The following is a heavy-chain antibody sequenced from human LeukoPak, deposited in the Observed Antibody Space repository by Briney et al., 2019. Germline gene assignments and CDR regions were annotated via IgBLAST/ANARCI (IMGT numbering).Heavy chain of an antibody. CDR2: IYSVGTT. V-gene: IGHV3-53*01. CDR3: ARGHGWLDY. D-gene: IGHD6-19*01. Sequence: PGGSLRLSCAASGFTVSNTFMSWVRQAPGKGLEGVSVIYSVGTTYYADSVKGRFTISRDNSKNTLYLQRNSLRAEDTAVYYCARGHGWLDYWGQGTLVTASS. CDR1: GFTVSNTF. J-gene: IGHJ4*02.